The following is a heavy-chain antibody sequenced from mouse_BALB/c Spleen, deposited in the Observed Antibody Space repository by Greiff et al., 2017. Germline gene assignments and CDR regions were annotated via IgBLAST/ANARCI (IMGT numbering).Heavy chain of an antibody. CDR1: GYSITSDYA. Sequence: EVQLQESGPGLVKPSQSLSLTCTVTGYSITSDYAWNWIRQFPGNKLEWMGYISYSGSTSYNPSLKSRISITRDTSKNQFFLQLNSVTTEDTATYYCARPSTGSSYDWYFDVWGAGTTVTVSS. V-gene: IGHV3-2*02. CDR2: ISYSGST. CDR3: ARPSTGSSYDWYFDV. D-gene: IGHD1-1*01. J-gene: IGHJ1*01.